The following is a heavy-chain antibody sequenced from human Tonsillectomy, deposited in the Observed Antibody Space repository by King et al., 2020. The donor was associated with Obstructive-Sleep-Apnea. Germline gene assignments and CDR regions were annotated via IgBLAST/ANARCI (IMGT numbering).Heavy chain of an antibody. CDR1: GFYFSNFW. V-gene: IGHV3-74*01. CDR2: SNIDGSKT. CDR3: TRGGAFPSGTYVFDS. J-gene: IGHJ4*02. D-gene: IGHD3-10*01. Sequence: VQLVESGGGLFQPGGSLRLSCAASGFYFSNFWMHWVRQAPGKGLVWVARSNIDGSKTDYADFVKGRFTVSRDDAKNTLYLQMDSLRAEDTAVYYCTRGGAFPSGTYVFDSWGQGTLVTVSS.